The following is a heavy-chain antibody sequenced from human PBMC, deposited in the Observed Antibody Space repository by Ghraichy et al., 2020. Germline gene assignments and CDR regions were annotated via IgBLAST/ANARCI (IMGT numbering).Heavy chain of an antibody. Sequence: GESLNISCAASGFTFSSYAMSWVRQAPGKGLEWVSAISGSGGSTYYADSVKGRFTISRDNSKNTLYLQMNSLRAEDTAVYYCAKGYYYDSSGYYLDYWGQGTLVTVSS. CDR2: ISGSGGST. CDR1: GFTFSSYA. V-gene: IGHV3-23*01. D-gene: IGHD3-22*01. J-gene: IGHJ4*02. CDR3: AKGYYYDSSGYYLDY.